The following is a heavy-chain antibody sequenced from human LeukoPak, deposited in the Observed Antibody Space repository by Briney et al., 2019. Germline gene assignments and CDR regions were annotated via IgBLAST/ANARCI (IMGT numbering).Heavy chain of an antibody. V-gene: IGHV3-23*01. CDR2: IRGSGGGT. CDR1: GFTFSSYA. J-gene: IGHJ4*02. Sequence: GGSLRLSCAASGFTFSSYAMSWVRQAPGKGLEWVSAIRGSGGGTYYAESVKGRFTISRDNAENSLYLQMNGLRTEDTAIYYCARDTYSRWQTDYWGQGTLVTVSS. CDR3: ARDTYSRWQTDY. D-gene: IGHD4-23*01.